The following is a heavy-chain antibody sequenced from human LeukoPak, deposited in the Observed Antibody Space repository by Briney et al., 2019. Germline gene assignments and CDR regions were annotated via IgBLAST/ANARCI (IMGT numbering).Heavy chain of an antibody. CDR1: GGSVSSYY. Sequence: PSETLSLTCTVSGGSVSSYYWTWIRQPPGKGLEWIGYISYIGSTNYSPSLKSRVTISVDTSKNQFSLKVSSVTAADTAVYYCARSGSWTLNFDSWGQGTLVTVSS. J-gene: IGHJ4*02. CDR2: ISYIGST. V-gene: IGHV4-59*02. CDR3: ARSGSWTLNFDS. D-gene: IGHD6-13*01.